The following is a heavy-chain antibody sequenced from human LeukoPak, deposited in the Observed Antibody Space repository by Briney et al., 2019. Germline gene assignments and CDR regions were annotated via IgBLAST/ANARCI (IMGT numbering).Heavy chain of an antibody. V-gene: IGHV3-21*01. D-gene: IGHD3-10*01. CDR1: GFTFSSYS. Sequence: SGGSLRLSCAASGFTFSSYSMNWVRQAPGKGLECVSSISSSSSYIYYADSVKGRFTISRDNAKNSLYLQMNSLRAEDTAVYYCARGQIYSSGSPSNWFDPWGQGTLVTVSS. CDR2: ISSSSSYI. CDR3: ARGQIYSSGSPSNWFDP. J-gene: IGHJ5*02.